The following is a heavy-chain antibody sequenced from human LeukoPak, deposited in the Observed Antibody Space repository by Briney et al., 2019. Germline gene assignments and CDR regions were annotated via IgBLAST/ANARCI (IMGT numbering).Heavy chain of an antibody. Sequence: ASVKVSCKASGGTFSSYAISWVRQAPGQGLEWMGGIIPTFGTANYAQRFQGRVTITADESTSTAYMELSSLRSEDTAVYYCARGDSSGYYYVWFDPWGQGTLVTVSS. CDR1: GGTFSSYA. CDR2: IIPTFGTA. V-gene: IGHV1-69*13. D-gene: IGHD3-22*01. CDR3: ARGDSSGYYYVWFDP. J-gene: IGHJ5*02.